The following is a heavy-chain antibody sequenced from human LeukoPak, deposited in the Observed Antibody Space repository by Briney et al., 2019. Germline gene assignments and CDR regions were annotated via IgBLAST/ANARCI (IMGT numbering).Heavy chain of an antibody. J-gene: IGHJ3*02. Sequence: GASVKVSCKASGGTFSSYAISWVRQAPGRGLEWMGRIIPIFGTTNYAQKFQGRVTITADESTSTAYMELSSLRSEDTAVYYCAREGTKGLSRADAFDIWGQGTMVTVSS. D-gene: IGHD4/OR15-4a*01. V-gene: IGHV1-69*13. CDR1: GGTFSSYA. CDR3: AREGTKGLSRADAFDI. CDR2: IIPIFGTT.